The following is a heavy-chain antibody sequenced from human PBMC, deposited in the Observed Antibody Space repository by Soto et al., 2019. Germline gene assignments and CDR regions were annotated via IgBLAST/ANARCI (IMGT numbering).Heavy chain of an antibody. D-gene: IGHD3-3*01. Sequence: SVKVSCKASGGTFSSYAISWVRQAPGQGLEWMGGIIPIFGTANYAQKFQGRVTITADESTSTAYMELSSLRSKDTAVYYCAREKGRITIFGMVTNYYYGMDVWDQGTTVTVSS. CDR1: GGTFSSYA. CDR2: IIPIFGTA. CDR3: AREKGRITIFGMVTNYYYGMDV. J-gene: IGHJ6*02. V-gene: IGHV1-69*13.